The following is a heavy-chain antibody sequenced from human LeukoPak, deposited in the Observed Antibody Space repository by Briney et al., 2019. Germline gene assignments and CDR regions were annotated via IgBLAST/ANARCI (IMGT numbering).Heavy chain of an antibody. V-gene: IGHV3-21*01. J-gene: IGHJ4*02. CDR2: ISSSSSYI. CDR1: GFTFSSYS. Sequence: PGESLKISCAASGFTFSSYSMNWVRQPPGKGLEWVSSISSSSSYIYYADSVKGRFTVSRDNAKNSLYLQMNSLRAEDTAVYYCARGVGASATHFDYWGQGTLVTVSS. D-gene: IGHD1-26*01. CDR3: ARGVGASATHFDY.